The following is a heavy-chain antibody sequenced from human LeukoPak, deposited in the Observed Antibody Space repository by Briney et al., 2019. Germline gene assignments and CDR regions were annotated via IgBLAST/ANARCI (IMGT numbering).Heavy chain of an antibody. Sequence: GRSLRLSCAASGFTFSSYGMHWVRRAPGKGLEWVAVISYDGSNKYYADSVKGRFTISRDNSKNTLYLQMNSLRAEDTAVYYCAKALAAAVDYWGQGTLVTVSS. V-gene: IGHV3-30*18. D-gene: IGHD6-13*01. J-gene: IGHJ4*02. CDR3: AKALAAAVDY. CDR1: GFTFSSYG. CDR2: ISYDGSNK.